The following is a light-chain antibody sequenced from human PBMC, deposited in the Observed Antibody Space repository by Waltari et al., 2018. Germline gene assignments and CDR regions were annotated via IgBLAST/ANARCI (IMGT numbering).Light chain of an antibody. CDR2: DVS. J-gene: IGLJ3*02. CDR1: SSDVGGYNY. CDR3: SSYTSSSTRM. Sequence: QSALTQPASVSGSPGQSITIPCTGTSSDVGGYNYVSWYQQHPGKAPKLMIYDVSNRPSGVSIRFSGSKSGNTASLTISGLQAEDEADYYCSSYTSSSTRMFGGGTKVTVL. V-gene: IGLV2-14*03.